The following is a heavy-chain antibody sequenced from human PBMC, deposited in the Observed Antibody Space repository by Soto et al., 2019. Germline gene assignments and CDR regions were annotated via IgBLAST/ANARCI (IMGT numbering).Heavy chain of an antibody. CDR1: GFTFSSYG. CDR2: IWYDGSNK. V-gene: IGHV3-33*01. J-gene: IGHJ4*02. Sequence: QVQLVESGGGVVQPGRSLRLSCAASGFTFSSYGMHWVRQAPGKGLEWVAVIWYDGSNKYYADSVKGRFTISRDNSKNTLYLQLNSLRAEDTAVYYCARDTSSLPGYWGQGALVTVSS. CDR3: ARDTSSLPGY.